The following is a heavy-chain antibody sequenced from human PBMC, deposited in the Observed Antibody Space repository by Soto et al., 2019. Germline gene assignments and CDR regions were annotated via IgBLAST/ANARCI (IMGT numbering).Heavy chain of an antibody. D-gene: IGHD2-15*01. CDR1: GFTFINYA. CDR2: IDDGGAST. Sequence: PGGSLRLSCEASGFTFINYAMSWGRQAPGKGLEWVSGIDDGGASTYYADSMKGPFTISRDSSKNTLYLQMNGLRVEATAVYYGAKDVYRSATMPCCCTWGQRTLVTVSS. CDR3: AKDVYRSATMPCCCT. J-gene: IGHJ5*02. V-gene: IGHV3-23*01.